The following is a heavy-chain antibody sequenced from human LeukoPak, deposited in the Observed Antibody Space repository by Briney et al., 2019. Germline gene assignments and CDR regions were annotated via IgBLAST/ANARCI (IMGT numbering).Heavy chain of an antibody. D-gene: IGHD5-12*01. CDR2: INHSGST. Sequence: PSETLSLTCAVYGGSFSGYYWSWIRQPPGKGLEWIGEINHSGSTNYNPSLKSRVTISVDTSKNQFSLKLSSVTAADTAVYYCARHARRGSGYDWYFQHWGQGTLVTVSS. V-gene: IGHV4-34*01. CDR3: ARHARRGSGYDWYFQH. CDR1: GGSFSGYY. J-gene: IGHJ1*01.